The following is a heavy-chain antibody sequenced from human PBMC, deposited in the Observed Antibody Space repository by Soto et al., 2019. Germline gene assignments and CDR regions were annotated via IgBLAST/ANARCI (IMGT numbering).Heavy chain of an antibody. CDR2: VSGGGENT. CDR3: ARKVGYVVVLFGF. J-gene: IGHJ4*01. V-gene: IGHV3-23*01. CDR1: GFTFKDFG. D-gene: IGHD5-12*01. Sequence: GGSLRLSCAASGFTFKDFGMAWVRQAPGKGLEWVSTVSGGGENTHYTDSVNGRFTISRDNSKNTVYLQMSSLRADDRATYYCARKVGYVVVLFGFWDQGTLVTVS.